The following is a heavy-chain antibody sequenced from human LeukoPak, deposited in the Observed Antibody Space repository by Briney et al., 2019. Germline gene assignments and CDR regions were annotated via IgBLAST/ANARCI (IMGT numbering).Heavy chain of an antibody. CDR3: AKDIIGSPAAGTPTFDY. J-gene: IGHJ4*02. Sequence: PGGSLRLSCAASGFTFDDYTMHWVRQAPGKGLEWVSLISWDGGSTYYADSVKGRFTISRDNSKNSLYLQMNSLRTEDTALYYCAKDIIGSPAAGTPTFDYWGQGTLVTVSS. CDR1: GFTFDDYT. D-gene: IGHD6-13*01. V-gene: IGHV3-43*01. CDR2: ISWDGGST.